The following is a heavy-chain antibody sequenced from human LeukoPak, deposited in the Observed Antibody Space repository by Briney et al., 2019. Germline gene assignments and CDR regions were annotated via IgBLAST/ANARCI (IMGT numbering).Heavy chain of an antibody. CDR1: GFTFSTYG. D-gene: IGHD3-10*01. Sequence: GRSLRLSCAASGFTFSTYGMHWVRQAPGQGLEWVALIPYSGVNKYYADFVKGRFTISRDNSKNTLYLQMNRLGPQDTAIYYCAKDSLRNYYYGSGSRSGYFDYWGQGTLVTVSS. CDR3: AKDSLRNYYYGSGSRSGYFDY. V-gene: IGHV3-30*18. J-gene: IGHJ4*02. CDR2: IPYSGVNK.